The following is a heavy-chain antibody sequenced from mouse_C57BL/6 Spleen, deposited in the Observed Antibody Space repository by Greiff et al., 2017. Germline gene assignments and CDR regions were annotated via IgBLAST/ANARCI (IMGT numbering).Heavy chain of an antibody. J-gene: IGHJ2*01. CDR1: GYTFTSYW. V-gene: IGHV1-59*01. D-gene: IGHD1-1*01. CDR3: ARSGYYGSSRGFDY. CDR2: IDPSDSYT. Sequence: QVQLQQPGAELVRPGTSVKLSCKASGYTFTSYWMHWVKQRPGQGLEWIGVIDPSDSYTNYNQKFKGKATLTVDTSSSTAYMQLSSLTSEDSAVYYCARSGYYGSSRGFDYWGQGTTLTVSS.